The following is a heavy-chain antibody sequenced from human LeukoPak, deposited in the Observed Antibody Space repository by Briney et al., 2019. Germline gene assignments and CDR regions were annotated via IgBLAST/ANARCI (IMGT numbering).Heavy chain of an antibody. CDR3: ARHYYDSSGWAGYIDY. CDR2: ISSSGGNT. V-gene: IGHV3-23*01. Sequence: GGSLRLSCAASGFTFSSNGMNWVRQAPGKGLEWVSSISSSGGNTYYADSVKGRFTIPRDNSKNTLYLQMNSLRAEDTAVYYCARHYYDSSGWAGYIDYWGQGTLVTVSS. CDR1: GFTFSSNG. D-gene: IGHD3-22*01. J-gene: IGHJ4*02.